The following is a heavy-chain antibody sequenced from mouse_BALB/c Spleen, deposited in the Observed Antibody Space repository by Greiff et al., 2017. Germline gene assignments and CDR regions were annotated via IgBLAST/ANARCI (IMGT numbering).Heavy chain of an antibody. V-gene: IGHV1-5*01. D-gene: IGHD2-1*01. Sequence: VQLQQSGAELARPGASVKMSCKASGYTFTSYWMHWVKQRPGQGLEWIGAIYPGNSDTSYNQKFKGKAKLTAVTSTSTAYMELSSLTNEDSAVYYCTRDGNYLAWFAYWGQGTLVTVSA. CDR1: GYTFTSYW. J-gene: IGHJ3*01. CDR2: IYPGNSDT. CDR3: TRDGNYLAWFAY.